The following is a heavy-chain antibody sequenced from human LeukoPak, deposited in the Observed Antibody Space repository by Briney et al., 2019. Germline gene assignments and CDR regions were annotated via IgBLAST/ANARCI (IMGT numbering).Heavy chain of an antibody. CDR2: INPNSGGT. Sequence: ASVKVSCKASGGTFSSYAISWVRQAPGQGLEWMGWINPNSGGTNYAQKFQGRVTMTRDTSISTAYMELSRLRSDDTAVYYCARARIAAAGNWFDPWGQGTLVTVSS. D-gene: IGHD6-13*01. CDR3: ARARIAAAGNWFDP. CDR1: GGTFSSYA. J-gene: IGHJ5*02. V-gene: IGHV1-2*02.